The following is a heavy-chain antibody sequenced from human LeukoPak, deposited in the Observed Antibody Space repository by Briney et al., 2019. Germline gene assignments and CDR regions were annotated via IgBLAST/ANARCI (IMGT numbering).Heavy chain of an antibody. J-gene: IGHJ4*02. CDR3: ARGGRGRLWFEVNYFDY. CDR2: IYHSGST. Sequence: NPSETLSLTCAVSGGSISSSNWWSWVRQPPGKGLEWIGEIYHSGSTNYNPSLKSRVTISVDTSKNQFSLKLSSVTAADTAVYHCARGGRGRLWFEVNYFDYWGQGTLVTVSS. CDR1: GGSISSSNW. D-gene: IGHD3-10*01. V-gene: IGHV4-4*02.